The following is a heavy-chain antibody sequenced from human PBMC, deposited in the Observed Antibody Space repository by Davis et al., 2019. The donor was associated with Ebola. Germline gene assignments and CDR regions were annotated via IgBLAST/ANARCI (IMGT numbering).Heavy chain of an antibody. CDR1: GFTFTNAW. Sequence: GESLKISCAVSGFTFTNAWMSWVRQAPGKGLEWVGRIKSKTDGGTTDYAAPVKGRFTISSDDSKNTAYLQVNSLKTEDTAVYYCTTSAYDSSGYLTDYWGQGTLVTVSS. CDR2: IKSKTDGGTT. D-gene: IGHD3-22*01. J-gene: IGHJ4*02. V-gene: IGHV3-15*01. CDR3: TTSAYDSSGYLTDY.